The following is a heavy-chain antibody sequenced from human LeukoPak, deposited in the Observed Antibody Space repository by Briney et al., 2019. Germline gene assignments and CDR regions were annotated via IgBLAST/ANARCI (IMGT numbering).Heavy chain of an antibody. CDR3: AREAEYCSSTSCPFDY. D-gene: IGHD2-2*01. CDR2: ISHDGSNK. Sequence: RRSLRLSCAASGFTFSSYAMHWVRQAPGKGLEWVAVISHDGSNKYYADSVKGRFTISRDNSKNTLYLQMNSLRAEDTAVYYCAREAEYCSSTSCPFDYWGQGTLVTVSS. V-gene: IGHV3-30*04. J-gene: IGHJ4*02. CDR1: GFTFSSYA.